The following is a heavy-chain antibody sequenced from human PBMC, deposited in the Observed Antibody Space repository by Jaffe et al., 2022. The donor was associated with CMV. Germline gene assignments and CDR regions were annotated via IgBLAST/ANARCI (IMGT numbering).Heavy chain of an antibody. J-gene: IGHJ3*02. CDR3: ARPMRPGIVGALDAFDI. CDR1: GGSISSYY. CDR2: IYYSGST. D-gene: IGHD1-26*01. V-gene: IGHV4-59*08. Sequence: QVQLQESGPGLVKPSETLSLTCTVSGGSISSYYWSWIRQPPGKGLEWIGYIYYSGSTNYNPSLKSRVTISVDTSKNQFSLKLSSVTAADTAVYYCARPMRPGIVGALDAFDIWGQGTMVTVSS.